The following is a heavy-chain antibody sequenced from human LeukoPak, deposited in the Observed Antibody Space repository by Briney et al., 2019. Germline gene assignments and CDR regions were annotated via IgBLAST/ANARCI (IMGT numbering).Heavy chain of an antibody. CDR1: GYTFTSYD. V-gene: IGHV1-69*06. CDR2: IIPIFGTA. CDR3: ARDTTTRPYYGMDV. J-gene: IGHJ6*04. Sequence: GASVKVSCKASGYTFTSYDINWVRQATGQGLEWMGGIIPIFGTANYAQKFQGRVTITADRSTSTAYMELSSLRSGDTAIYYCARDTTTRPYYGMDVWGKGTTVTVSS. D-gene: IGHD1-14*01.